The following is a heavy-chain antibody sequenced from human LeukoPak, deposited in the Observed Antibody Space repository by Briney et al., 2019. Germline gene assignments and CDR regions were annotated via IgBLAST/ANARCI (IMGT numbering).Heavy chain of an antibody. V-gene: IGHV4-31*03. CDR3: AREEDRYRKDYYHGMDV. D-gene: IGHD5-18*01. J-gene: IGHJ6*02. Sequence: PSETLSLTCTVSGGSISSGGCYWGWIRQHPGKGLEWIVYIYYSGSTYYNPPLKSRVTISVDTSKNQFSLKLSSVTAADTAVYYCAREEDRYRKDYYHGMDVWGQGTTVTVSS. CDR1: GGSISSGGCY. CDR2: IYYSGST.